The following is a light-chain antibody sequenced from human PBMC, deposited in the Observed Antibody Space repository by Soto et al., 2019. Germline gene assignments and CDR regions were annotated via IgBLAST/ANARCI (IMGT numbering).Light chain of an antibody. CDR3: QEYGSSPPYS. J-gene: IGKJ2*01. V-gene: IGKV3-20*01. Sequence: EIVLTQSPGTLSLSPGERATLSCRASQSVSSSYLAWYQQKPGQAPRLVIYGASRSATGIPDRFSGSGSGTDSTLTISRLEPDDLAVYYCQEYGSSPPYSFGQGTKLEIK. CDR2: GAS. CDR1: QSVSSSY.